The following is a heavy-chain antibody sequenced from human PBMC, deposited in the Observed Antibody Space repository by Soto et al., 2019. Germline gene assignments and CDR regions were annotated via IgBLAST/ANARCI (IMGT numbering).Heavy chain of an antibody. Sequence: GSLRLSCAASGXTLSSNEMSWVRQAPGKGLEWVSLIYSRGSPYYADSVKGRFTISRENSKNTLYLQMNSMRAEDTAVYYCARGNDAFAIWGQGTMVTVSS. J-gene: IGHJ3*02. CDR2: IYSRGSP. V-gene: IGHV3-53*01. CDR1: GXTLSSNE. CDR3: ARGNDAFAI.